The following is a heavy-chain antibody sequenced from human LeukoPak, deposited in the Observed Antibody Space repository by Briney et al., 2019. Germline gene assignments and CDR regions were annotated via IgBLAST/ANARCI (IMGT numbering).Heavy chain of an antibody. CDR2: IYTSGIT. CDR1: SASMSSYY. Sequence: SETLSLTCTVSSASMSSYYWNWIRQPAGQGLEWIGHIYTSGITNYNPSLKSRVTMSVDTSKNQFSLNLNSVTAADTAVYYCARGSGSTFDYWGQGTLVTVSS. J-gene: IGHJ4*02. D-gene: IGHD3-10*01. CDR3: ARGSGSTFDY. V-gene: IGHV4-4*07.